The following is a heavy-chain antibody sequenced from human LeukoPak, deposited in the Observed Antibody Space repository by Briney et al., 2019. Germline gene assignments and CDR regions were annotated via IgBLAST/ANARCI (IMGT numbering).Heavy chain of an antibody. CDR3: ARQTGSGLFILP. Sequence: PETLSLTCTVSGVSISSSYSYWGWIRQPPGMGLEWIGSIYYTGNTYYNASLKSQVSISIDTSKNQFSLKLTSVTAADTAVYYCARQTGSGLFILPGGQGILVTVSS. CDR1: GVSISSSYSY. CDR2: IYYTGNT. J-gene: IGHJ4*02. D-gene: IGHD3/OR15-3a*01. V-gene: IGHV4-39*01.